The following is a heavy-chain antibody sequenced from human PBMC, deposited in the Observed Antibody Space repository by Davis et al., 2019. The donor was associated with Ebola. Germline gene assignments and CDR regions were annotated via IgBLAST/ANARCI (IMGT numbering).Heavy chain of an antibody. D-gene: IGHD3-22*01. CDR2: ISSSSSTI. V-gene: IGHV3-48*02. CDR1: GFTFSSYS. Sequence: GESLKIPCAASGFTFSSYSMNWVRQAPGKGLEWVSYISSSSSTIYYADSVKGRFTISRDNAKNSLYLQMNSLRDEDTAVYYCARAGGNYYDSSGYYYGYWGQGTLVTVSS. J-gene: IGHJ4*02. CDR3: ARAGGNYYDSSGYYYGY.